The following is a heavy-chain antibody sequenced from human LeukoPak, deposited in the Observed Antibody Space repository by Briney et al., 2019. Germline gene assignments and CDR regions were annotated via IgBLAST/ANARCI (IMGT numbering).Heavy chain of an antibody. CDR3: ASFRVRSTEWHFDH. CDR1: GGCIRNSRYY. D-gene: IGHD3-3*01. Sequence: TSETLSLTCSVSGGCIRNSRYYWGWLRQPPGKGLEWIGSVYYSGSTSYNLSLKVRVTRSVDTSKNEFSMKVSAVTAADTAVYYCASFRVRSTEWHFDHWGQGTLVTVSS. V-gene: IGHV4-39*01. J-gene: IGHJ4*02. CDR2: VYYSGST.